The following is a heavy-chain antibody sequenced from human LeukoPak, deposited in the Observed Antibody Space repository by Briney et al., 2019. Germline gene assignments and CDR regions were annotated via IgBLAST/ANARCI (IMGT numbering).Heavy chain of an antibody. J-gene: IGHJ4*02. D-gene: IGHD1-26*01. CDR2: IYHSGST. Sequence: SETLSLTCAVSGYSISSGYYWGWIRQPPGKGLEWIGSIYHSGSTYYNPSLKSRVTISVDTSKNQFSLKLSSVTAADTAVYYCARNSGSYYIDYWGQGTLVTVSS. V-gene: IGHV4-38-2*01. CDR3: ARNSGSYYIDY. CDR1: GYSISSGYY.